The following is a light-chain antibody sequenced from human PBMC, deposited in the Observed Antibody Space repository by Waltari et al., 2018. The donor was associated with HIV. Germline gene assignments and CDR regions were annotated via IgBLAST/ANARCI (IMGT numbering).Light chain of an antibody. V-gene: IGLV1-44*01. CDR1: SSNIGSNS. CDR3: AAWDDSLNGPV. J-gene: IGLJ2*01. CDR2: SNN. Sequence: QSVLTQSPPASGTPGQRVILSCSGSSSNIGSNSVNWYQQLPGTAPNLLIYSNNGRPSGVPDRFAGSKSGTSASLAISGLQSEDEADYHCAAWDDSLNGPVFGGGTKLTVL.